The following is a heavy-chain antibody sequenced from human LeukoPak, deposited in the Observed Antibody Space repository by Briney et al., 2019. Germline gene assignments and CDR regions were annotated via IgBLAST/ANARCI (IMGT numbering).Heavy chain of an antibody. CDR2: IYPGDSDT. CDR1: GYSFTSYW. CDR3: ARPSPYCGGDCYLGY. J-gene: IGHJ4*02. Sequence: GGSLKISCKGSGYSFTSYWIGWVRQMPGKGLEWMGIIYPGDSDTRYSPSFQGQVTISADKSISTAYLQWSSLKASDTAMYYCARPSPYCGGDCYLGYWGQGTLVTVSS. V-gene: IGHV5-51*01. D-gene: IGHD2-21*02.